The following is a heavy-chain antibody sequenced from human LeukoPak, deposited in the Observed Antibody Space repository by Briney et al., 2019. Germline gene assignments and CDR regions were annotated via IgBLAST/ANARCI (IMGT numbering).Heavy chain of an antibody. CDR3: ARADVVPAAEGYYYYGMDV. Sequence: PSETLSLTCAVHGGSFSGYYWSWIRQPPGKGLEWIGEINHSGSTNYNPSLKSRVTISVDTSKNQFSLKLSSVTAADTAVYYCARADVVPAAEGYYYYGMDVWGQGTTVTVSS. D-gene: IGHD2-2*01. J-gene: IGHJ6*02. CDR2: INHSGST. CDR1: GGSFSGYY. V-gene: IGHV4-34*01.